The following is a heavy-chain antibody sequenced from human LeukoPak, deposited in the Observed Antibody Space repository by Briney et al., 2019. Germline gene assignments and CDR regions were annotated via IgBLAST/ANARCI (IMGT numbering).Heavy chain of an antibody. J-gene: IGHJ4*02. CDR1: GGSISSYY. V-gene: IGHV4-59*12. CDR3: ASLLATTLIGY. D-gene: IGHD4-11*01. Sequence: PSETLCLTCTVSGGSISSYYWSWIRQPPGKGLEWIGYIYHSGSTYYNPSLKSRVTISVDRSKNQFSLKLSSVTAADTAVYYCASLLATTLIGYWGQGTLVTVSS. CDR2: IYHSGST.